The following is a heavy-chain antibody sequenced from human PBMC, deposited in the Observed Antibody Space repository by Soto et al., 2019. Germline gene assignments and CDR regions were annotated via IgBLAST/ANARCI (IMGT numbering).Heavy chain of an antibody. D-gene: IGHD6-13*01. V-gene: IGHV3-43D*04. J-gene: IGHJ6*02. CDR3: AKDIRKAAGRHYGMDV. CDR1: GFTFDDYA. CDR2: ISWDGGST. Sequence: PGGSLRLSCAASGFTFDDYAMHWVRQAPGKGLEWVSLISWDGGSTYYADSVKGRFTISRDNSKNSLYLQMNSLRAEDTALYYCAKDIRKAAGRHYGMDVWGQGTRVTVSS.